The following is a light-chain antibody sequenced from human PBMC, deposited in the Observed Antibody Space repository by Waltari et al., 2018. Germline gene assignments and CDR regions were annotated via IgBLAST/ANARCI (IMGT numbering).Light chain of an antibody. CDR1: QSVTNY. V-gene: IGKV3-11*01. CDR2: SAP. CDR3: QQRSNWPRT. Sequence: EIVLTQSPDTLSLSPGERATLACRASQSVTNYLAWYQQKPGQAPRVLIYSAPNRATGVPARFSGSGSGTDFTLTISILEPEDFAVYYCQQRSNWPRTFGQGTKVEVK. J-gene: IGKJ1*01.